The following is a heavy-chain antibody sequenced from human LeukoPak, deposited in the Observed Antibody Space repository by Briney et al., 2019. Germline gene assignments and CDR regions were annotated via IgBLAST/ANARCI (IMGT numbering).Heavy chain of an antibody. J-gene: IGHJ3*01. D-gene: IGHD3-22*01. CDR2: ISGRGDTT. V-gene: IGHV3-23*01. Sequence: GGSLRLSCAGSGFIFTTYGMSWVRQVPGKGLEWVSAISGRGDTTYYADSVRGRFTVSRDNSKNTLYLQMNSLRVEDTAVYYCARHTNYFENSGFCLGVWGQGTMVTVCS. CDR1: GFIFTTYG. CDR3: ARHTNYFENSGFCLGV.